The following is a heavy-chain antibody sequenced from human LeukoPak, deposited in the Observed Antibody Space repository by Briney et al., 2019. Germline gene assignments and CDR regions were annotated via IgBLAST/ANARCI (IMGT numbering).Heavy chain of an antibody. CDR1: GGSISSSSYY. CDR3: ARDQRYYGSGSYYDY. CDR2: IYYSGST. J-gene: IGHJ4*02. D-gene: IGHD3-10*01. V-gene: IGHV4-39*02. Sequence: SETLSLTCTVSGGSISSSSYYWGWIRQPPGKGLEWIGSIYYSGSTYYNPSLKSRVTISVDTSKNQFSLKLSSVTAADTAVYYCARDQRYYGSGSYYDYWGQGTLVTVSS.